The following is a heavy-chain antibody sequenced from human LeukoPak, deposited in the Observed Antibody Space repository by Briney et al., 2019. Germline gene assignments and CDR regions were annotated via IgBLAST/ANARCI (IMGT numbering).Heavy chain of an antibody. Sequence: ASVKVSCKASGYTVTGYYMHWVRQAPGQGLEWMGWINPNSGGTNYAQKFQGRVTMTRDTSISTAYMELSRLRSDDTAVYYCARDPEGYALYYFDYWGQGTLVTVSS. CDR3: ARDPEGYALYYFDY. V-gene: IGHV1-2*02. CDR1: GYTVTGYY. CDR2: INPNSGGT. J-gene: IGHJ4*02. D-gene: IGHD3-16*01.